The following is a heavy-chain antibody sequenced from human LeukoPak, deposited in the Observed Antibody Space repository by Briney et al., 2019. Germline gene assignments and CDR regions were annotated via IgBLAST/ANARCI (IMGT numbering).Heavy chain of an antibody. Sequence: GGSLRLSCAASGFPFSSYSVNWVRQAPGKALEWLSYITSTSSNTYYADSVKGRFTISRDNAKNLLFLQMNSLSAEDTAVYYCARFVREPDSWGQGTLVTVSS. D-gene: IGHD3-10*02. CDR1: GFPFSSYS. V-gene: IGHV3-48*01. J-gene: IGHJ4*02. CDR2: ITSTSSNT. CDR3: ARFVREPDS.